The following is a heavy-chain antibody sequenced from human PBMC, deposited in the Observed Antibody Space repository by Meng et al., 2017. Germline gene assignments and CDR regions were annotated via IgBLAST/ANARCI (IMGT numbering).Heavy chain of an antibody. V-gene: IGHV4-39*07. D-gene: IGHD2-21*02. J-gene: IGHJ5*02. CDR2: IYYSGST. CDR3: ARLSRLLYCGGDCYTWFDP. CDR1: GGSISSSSYY. Sequence: QVQLQGSGPGLVKPSETLSLTCTVSGGSISSSSYYWGWIRQPPGKGLEWIGSIYYSGSTYYNPSLKSRVTISVDTSKNQFSLKLSSVTAADTAVYYCARLSRLLYCGGDCYTWFDPWGQGTLVTVSS.